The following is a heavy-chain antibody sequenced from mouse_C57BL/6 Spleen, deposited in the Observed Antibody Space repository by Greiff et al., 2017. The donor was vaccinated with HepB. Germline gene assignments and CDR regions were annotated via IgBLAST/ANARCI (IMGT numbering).Heavy chain of an antibody. CDR1: GYTFTDYY. J-gene: IGHJ1*03. D-gene: IGHD1-1*01. CDR2: IYPGSGNT. Sequence: QVQLQQSGAELVRPGASVKLSCKASGYTFTDYYINWVKQRPGQGLEWIARIYPGSGNTYYNEKFKGKATLTAEKSSSTAYMQLSSLTSEDSAVYFCAREGQATVVPRGYFDVWGTGTTVTVSS. CDR3: AREGQATVVPRGYFDV. V-gene: IGHV1-76*01.